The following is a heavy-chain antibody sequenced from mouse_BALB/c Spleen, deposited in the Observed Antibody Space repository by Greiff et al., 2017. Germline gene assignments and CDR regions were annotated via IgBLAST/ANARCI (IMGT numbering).Heavy chain of an antibody. CDR1: GFTFSSYG. CDR2: ISSGGSYT. Sequence: DVQLQESGGDLVKPGGSLKLSCAASGFTFSSYGMSWVRQTPDKRLEWVATISSGGSYTYYPDSVKGRFTISRDNAKNTLYLQMSSLKSEDTAMYYCARLRGFDYWGQGTTLTVSS. V-gene: IGHV5-6*01. CDR3: ARLRGFDY. J-gene: IGHJ2*01.